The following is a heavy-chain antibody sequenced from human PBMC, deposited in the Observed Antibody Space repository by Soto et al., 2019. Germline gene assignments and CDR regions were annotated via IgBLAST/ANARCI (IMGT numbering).Heavy chain of an antibody. V-gene: IGHV3-53*01. CDR1: GFTVSSNY. CDR2: IYSGGST. Sequence: GGSLRLSCAASGFTVSSNYMSWVRQAPGKGLEWVSVIYSGGSTYYADSVKGRLTISRDNSKNTLYLQMNSLRAEDTAVYYCARDYDSSGYPRYYFDYWGQGTLVTVSS. CDR3: ARDYDSSGYPRYYFDY. J-gene: IGHJ4*02. D-gene: IGHD3-22*01.